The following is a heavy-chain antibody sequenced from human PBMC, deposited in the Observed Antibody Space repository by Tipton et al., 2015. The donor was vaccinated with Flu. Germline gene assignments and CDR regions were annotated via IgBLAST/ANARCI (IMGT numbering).Heavy chain of an antibody. V-gene: IGHV3-11*01. CDR1: GFTVSDYY. CDR2: ISSSGSTI. J-gene: IGHJ5*02. CDR3: ARDRVRGPGVRWHGAS. D-gene: IGHD3-16*01. Sequence: SLRLSCAASGFTVSDYYMSWIRQAPGKGLEWVSYISSSGSTIYYADSVKGRFTITRDNAKNSLYLQMNSLRAEDTAVYYCARDRVRGPGVRWHGASWGQGTLVPASS.